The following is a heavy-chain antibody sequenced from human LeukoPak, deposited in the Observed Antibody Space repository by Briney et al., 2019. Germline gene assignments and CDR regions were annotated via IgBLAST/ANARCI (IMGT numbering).Heavy chain of an antibody. CDR2: ISAYNGNT. J-gene: IGHJ4*02. CDR1: GYTFTSFG. CDR3: VRDTFYGEGYYFDY. Sequence: GASVKVSCKASGYTFTSFGISWVRQAPEQGLEWVGWISAYNGNTKSAQKFQGRLTMTTDTSTNTAYMELRSLRSDDTAVFYCVRDTFYGEGYYFDYWGQGTLVTVSS. V-gene: IGHV1-18*01. D-gene: IGHD2/OR15-2a*01.